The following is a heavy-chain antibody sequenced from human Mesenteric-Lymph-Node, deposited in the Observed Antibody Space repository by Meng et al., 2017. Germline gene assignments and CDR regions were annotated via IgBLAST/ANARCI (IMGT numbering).Heavy chain of an antibody. V-gene: IGHV1-18*01. Sequence: ASVKVSCKASGYTFASYGISWVRQAPGQGLEWMGWITPYSGNTHYSENLQGRVTMTKDTSTGTAYMELRSLRSDDTAVYYCARGIGLWDLPSHYFDYWGQGTLVTVSS. D-gene: IGHD1-26*01. CDR2: ITPYSGNT. CDR1: GYTFASYG. CDR3: ARGIGLWDLPSHYFDY. J-gene: IGHJ4*02.